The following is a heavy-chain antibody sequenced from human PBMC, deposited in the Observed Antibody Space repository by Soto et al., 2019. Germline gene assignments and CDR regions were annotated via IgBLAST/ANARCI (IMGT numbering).Heavy chain of an antibody. CDR3: ARAPFAAVPAATRWFDP. D-gene: IGHD2-2*01. Sequence: GASVKVSCKASGYTFTSYAMHWVRQAPGQRLEWMGWINAANGNTQHSQKFQGRVTITRDTSASTAYMELSSLRSEDTAVYYCARAPFAAVPAATRWFDPWGQGTLVTVSS. J-gene: IGHJ5*02. V-gene: IGHV1-3*01. CDR2: INAANGNT. CDR1: GYTFTSYA.